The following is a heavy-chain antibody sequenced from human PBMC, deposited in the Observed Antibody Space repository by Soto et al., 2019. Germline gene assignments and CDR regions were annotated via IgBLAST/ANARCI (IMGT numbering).Heavy chain of an antibody. V-gene: IGHV1-69*06. CDR3: ARVGLVPGGNNWFDP. J-gene: IGHJ5*02. CDR1: GYTFTSYA. D-gene: IGHD1-1*01. Sequence: ASVKVSCKASGYTFTSYAISWVRQAPGQGLEWMGGIIPIFGTANYAQKFQGRVTITADKSTSTAYMELSSLRSEDTAVYYCARVGLVPGGNNWFDPWGQGTLVTVSS. CDR2: IIPIFGTA.